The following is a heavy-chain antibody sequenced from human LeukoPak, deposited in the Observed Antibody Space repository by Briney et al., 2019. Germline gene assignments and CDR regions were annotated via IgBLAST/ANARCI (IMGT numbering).Heavy chain of an antibody. Sequence: ASVKVSRKASGYTFTSYAMHWVRQAPGQRLEWMGWINAGNGNTKYSQKFQGRVTITRDTSASTAYMELSSLRSEDTAVYYCAREYSSSWYFWFDPWGQGTLVTVSS. J-gene: IGHJ5*02. V-gene: IGHV1-3*01. CDR2: INAGNGNT. D-gene: IGHD6-13*01. CDR1: GYTFTSYA. CDR3: AREYSSSWYFWFDP.